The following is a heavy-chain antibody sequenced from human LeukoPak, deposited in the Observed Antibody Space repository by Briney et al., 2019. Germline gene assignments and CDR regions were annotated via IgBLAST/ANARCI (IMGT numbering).Heavy chain of an antibody. CDR2: VLSDESNK. D-gene: IGHD5-18*01. V-gene: IGHV3-30*02. J-gene: IGHJ4*02. CDR1: GFTFSTYN. CDR3: AKDSGYSYGHGLDY. Sequence: GGXLRLSCAASGFTFSTYNMHWVRQAPGKGLEWVALVLSDESNKYHADSVKGRFTISRDNSKNALFLQMNSLRDEDTAVYYCAKDSGYSYGHGLDYWGQGTLVTVSS.